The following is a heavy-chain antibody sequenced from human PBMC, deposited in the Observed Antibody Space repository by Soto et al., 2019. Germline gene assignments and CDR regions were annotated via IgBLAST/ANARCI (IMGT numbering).Heavy chain of an antibody. J-gene: IGHJ4*02. CDR2: ITSTGSTR. Sequence: EVQLLESGGGLVQPGGSLRLSCAASGFTFSSYAMSWVRQAPGKGLEWVSDITSTGSTRYYADSVKGRFTISRDNAKNSLYLQMNSLRAEDTAVYYCARGYCTSSACHWNFDYWGQGTLVTVSS. CDR3: ARGYCTSSACHWNFDY. CDR1: GFTFSSYA. V-gene: IGHV3-48*03. D-gene: IGHD2-8*02.